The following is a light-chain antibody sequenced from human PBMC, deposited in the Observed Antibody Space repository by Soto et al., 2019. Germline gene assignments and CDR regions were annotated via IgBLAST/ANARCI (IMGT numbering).Light chain of an antibody. J-gene: IGKJ3*01. CDR3: QHRHN. CDR2: DAS. CDR1: QSVSID. Sequence: EVVLTQSPATLSLSPGDRATLSCRASQSVSIDFAWSQQKPGQAPRLLIYDASNRATGIPARFSGSGSGTDFTLTISSLEPEDFEVYYCQHRHNFGPGTKVDIK. V-gene: IGKV3-11*01.